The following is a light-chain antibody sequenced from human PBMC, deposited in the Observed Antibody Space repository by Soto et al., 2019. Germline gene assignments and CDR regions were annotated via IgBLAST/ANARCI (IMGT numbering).Light chain of an antibody. J-gene: IGKJ1*01. CDR3: QKYNSARWT. CDR1: QGISNY. Sequence: DIQMTQSPSSLSASVVDRFTITFRASQGISNYLAWYQQKPGKVPKLLTYAASTLQSGVPSRFSGSGSGTDFTLTISSLQPEDVATYYCQKYNSARWTFGQGTKVDIK. CDR2: AAS. V-gene: IGKV1-27*01.